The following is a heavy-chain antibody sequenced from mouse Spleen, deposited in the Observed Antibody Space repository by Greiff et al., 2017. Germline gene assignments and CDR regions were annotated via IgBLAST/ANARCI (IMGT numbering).Heavy chain of an antibody. Sequence: LQQPGSELVRPGASVKLSCKASGYTFTSYWMHWVKQRHGQGLEWIGNIYPGSGSTNYDEKFKSKGTLTVDTSSSTAYMHLSSLTSEDSAVYYCTTGSFYFDYWGQGTTLTVSS. CDR3: TTGSFYFDY. V-gene: IGHV1S22*01. CDR1: GYTFTSYW. CDR2: IYPGSGST. J-gene: IGHJ2*01.